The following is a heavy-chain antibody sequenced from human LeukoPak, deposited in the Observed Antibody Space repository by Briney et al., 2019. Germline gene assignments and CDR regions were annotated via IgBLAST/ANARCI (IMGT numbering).Heavy chain of an antibody. J-gene: IGHJ4*02. D-gene: IGHD3/OR15-3a*01. CDR1: GGSISSSSYY. CDR2: ITGGAEYT. CDR3: AKDLGDWSAAQIDC. V-gene: IGHV3-23*01. Sequence: ETLSLTCTVSGGSISSSSYYWGWIRQPPGKGLEWVSAITGGAEYTYYVDSVKGRFTISRDNSHNMLYLQMNSLRAEDTAIYYCAKDLGDWSAAQIDCWGQGTLGTVS.